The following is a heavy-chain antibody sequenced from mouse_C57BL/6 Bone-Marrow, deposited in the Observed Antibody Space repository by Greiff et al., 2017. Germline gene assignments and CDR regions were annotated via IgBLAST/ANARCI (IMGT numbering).Heavy chain of an antibody. J-gene: IGHJ3*01. V-gene: IGHV1-50*01. CDR1: GYTFTSYW. Sequence: QVQLQQPGAELVKPGASVKLSCKASGYTFTSYWMQWVKQRPGQGLEWIGEIDPSDSYTNYNQKFKGKATLTVDTSSSTADMQLSSLTSEDSAVYYCAFYYGSSWFAYWGQGTLVTVSA. CDR3: AFYYGSSWFAY. D-gene: IGHD1-1*01. CDR2: IDPSDSYT.